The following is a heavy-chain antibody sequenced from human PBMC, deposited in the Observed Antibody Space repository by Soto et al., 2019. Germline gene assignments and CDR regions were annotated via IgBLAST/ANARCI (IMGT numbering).Heavy chain of an antibody. CDR3: ARDSTHDYSNYAFDY. Sequence: QVQLVESGGGLVKPGGSLRLSCAASGFTFSDYYMSWIRQAPGKGLEWVSYISSSSSYTNYAESVKGRFTISRDNAKNSLYLQMNSLRAEDTAVYYCARDSTHDYSNYAFDYWGQGTLVTVSS. V-gene: IGHV3-11*06. J-gene: IGHJ4*02. CDR1: GFTFSDYY. CDR2: ISSSSSYT. D-gene: IGHD4-4*01.